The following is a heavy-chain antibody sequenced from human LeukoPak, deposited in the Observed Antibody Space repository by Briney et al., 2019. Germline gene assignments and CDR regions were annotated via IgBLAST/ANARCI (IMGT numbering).Heavy chain of an antibody. D-gene: IGHD1-26*01. CDR3: ARVWSYYNWFDP. CDR1: GFTFSSYE. CDR2: ISSSGSTI. J-gene: IGHJ5*02. V-gene: IGHV3-48*03. Sequence: PGGSLRLSCAASGFTFSSYEMNWVRQAPGKGLEWVSYISSSGSTIYYADFVKGRFTISRDNAKNSLYLQMNSLRAEDTAVYYCARVWSYYNWFDPWGQGTLATVSS.